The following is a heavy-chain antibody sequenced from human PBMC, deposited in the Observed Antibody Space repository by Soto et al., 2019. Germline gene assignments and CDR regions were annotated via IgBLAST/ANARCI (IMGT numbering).Heavy chain of an antibody. J-gene: IGHJ6*02. V-gene: IGHV4-31*03. Sequence: QVQLQESGPGLVKPSQTLSLTCTVSGGSISSGGDYWNWIRQHPGKGLEWIGYIYYSGSTYYNPSLKSRVTISVDTSKNQFSLKLSSVTAADTAVYYCARETSSSWYLYYYGMDVWGQGTTVTVSS. CDR1: GGSISSGGDY. D-gene: IGHD6-13*01. CDR3: ARETSSSWYLYYYGMDV. CDR2: IYYSGST.